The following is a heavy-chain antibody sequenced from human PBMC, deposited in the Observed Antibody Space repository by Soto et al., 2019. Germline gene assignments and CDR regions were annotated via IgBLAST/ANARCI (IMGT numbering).Heavy chain of an antibody. CDR1: GGSIKNYY. CDR3: ARDEYYDSNNWFDT. D-gene: IGHD3-22*01. Sequence: QVQLQESGPRLVKPSEILSLSCTVSGGSIKNYYWSWIRQPAGKGLEWIGRIYSTGSTNYNASLKSRVNMSVDTSNNQFSLRLRSVTAADTAVYYCARDEYYDSNNWFDTWGQGTLVTVSS. V-gene: IGHV4-4*07. CDR2: IYSTGST. J-gene: IGHJ5*02.